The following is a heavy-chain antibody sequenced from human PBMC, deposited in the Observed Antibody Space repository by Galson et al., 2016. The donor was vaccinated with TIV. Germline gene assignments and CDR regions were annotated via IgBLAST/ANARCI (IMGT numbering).Heavy chain of an antibody. CDR2: ISAHNGNT. J-gene: IGHJ4*02. CDR3: ARDWDVYSYYCDY. CDR1: GYTFTSYG. Sequence: SVKVSCKASGYTFTSYGISRVRQAPGQGLEWMGWISAHNGNTNYAQKFQGRVTMTTDTSTSTASMELRSLTSDDTAVYYCARDWDVYSYYCDYWGQGTLVTVSS. V-gene: IGHV1-18*01. D-gene: IGHD2-21*01.